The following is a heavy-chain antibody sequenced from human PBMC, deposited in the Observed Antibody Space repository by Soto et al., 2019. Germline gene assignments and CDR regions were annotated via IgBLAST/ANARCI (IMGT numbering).Heavy chain of an antibody. CDR2: MNPNSGNT. Sequence: ASVKVSCKASGYTFTSYDINWVRQATGQGLEWMGWMNPNSGNTGYAQKFQGRDTMTRNTSISTAYMKLSSQRSEDTAVYYCARGHNWNYGDAFDIWGQGTMVTVSS. V-gene: IGHV1-8*01. D-gene: IGHD1-7*01. CDR3: ARGHNWNYGDAFDI. J-gene: IGHJ3*02. CDR1: GYTFTSYD.